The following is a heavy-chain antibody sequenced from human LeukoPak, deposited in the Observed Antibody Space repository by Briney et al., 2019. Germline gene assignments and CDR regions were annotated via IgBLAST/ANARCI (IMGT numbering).Heavy chain of an antibody. CDR3: ARDTGVGWFDP. D-gene: IGHD7-27*01. V-gene: IGHV4-4*07. CDR2: IYTNVGT. J-gene: IGHJ5*02. CDR1: GDSISHYY. Sequence: WETLSLTCTVSGDSISHYYWSWIRQPAGKGLEWIGRIYTNVGTSYNPPLKSGVIVSVNTSKNQFALLLNSVPAADTAVYYCARDTGVGWFDPWGQGTLVTVSA.